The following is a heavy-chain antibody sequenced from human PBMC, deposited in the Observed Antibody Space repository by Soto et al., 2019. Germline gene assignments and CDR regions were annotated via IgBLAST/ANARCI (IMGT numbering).Heavy chain of an antibody. CDR1: GFTFSSYA. D-gene: IGHD6-13*01. V-gene: IGHV3-23*01. CDR3: ATVRSWYVGWFAP. Sequence: GGSLILSCAASGFTFSSYAMSWVRQAPGKGLEWVSAISGSGGSTYYADSVRGRFTISRDNSKNTLYLQMNSLRAEDTAVYYCATVRSWYVGWFAPWGQGTLVTVSS. CDR2: ISGSGGST. J-gene: IGHJ5*02.